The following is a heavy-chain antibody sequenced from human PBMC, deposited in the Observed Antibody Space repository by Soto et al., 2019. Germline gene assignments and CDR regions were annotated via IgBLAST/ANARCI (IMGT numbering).Heavy chain of an antibody. CDR1: GYTFTSYG. Sequence: QVHLVQSGSEVKKPGASVKVSCKASGYTFTSYGITLVRQDPVQGLEWMGWISSHNGNTDYEQKLQGRVIVTRDTSPSTAYMELRSLRSDDTAVYYCARGRYGDYWGQGALVTVSS. CDR3: ARGRYGDY. D-gene: IGHD1-1*01. CDR2: ISSHNGNT. V-gene: IGHV1-18*01. J-gene: IGHJ4*02.